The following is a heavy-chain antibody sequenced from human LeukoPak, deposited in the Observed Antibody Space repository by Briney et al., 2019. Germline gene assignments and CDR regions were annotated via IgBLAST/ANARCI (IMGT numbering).Heavy chain of an antibody. Sequence: ASVKVSCKASGGTFSSYAISCVRQAPGQGLEWMGGIIPIFGTANYAQKFQGRVTITADKSTSTAYMELSSLRSEDTAVYYCARDQPINPSVSAFDIWGQGTMVTVSS. J-gene: IGHJ3*02. CDR1: GGTFSSYA. CDR2: IIPIFGTA. CDR3: ARDQPINPSVSAFDI. V-gene: IGHV1-69*06. D-gene: IGHD3-10*01.